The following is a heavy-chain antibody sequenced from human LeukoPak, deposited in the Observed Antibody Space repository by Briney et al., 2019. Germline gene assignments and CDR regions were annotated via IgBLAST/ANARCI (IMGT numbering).Heavy chain of an antibody. Sequence: PGGSLRLSCAASGFTFDDYGMSWVRQAPGKGLEWVSGINWNGGSTGYADSVKGRFTISRDNAKNSLYLQMNSLRAEDTALYHCARELGSGSFSLGMDVWGQGTTVTVSS. D-gene: IGHD3-10*01. CDR1: GFTFDDYG. CDR3: ARELGSGSFSLGMDV. J-gene: IGHJ6*02. V-gene: IGHV3-20*01. CDR2: INWNGGST.